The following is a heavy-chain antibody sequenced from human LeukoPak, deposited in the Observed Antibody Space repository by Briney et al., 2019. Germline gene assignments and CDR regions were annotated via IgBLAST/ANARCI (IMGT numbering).Heavy chain of an antibody. CDR1: GGSISSGGYS. Sequence: PSETLSLTCTVSGGSISSGGYSWSWIRQPPGKGLEWIGYIYHSGSTYYNPSLKSRVTISVDTSKNQFSLKLSSVTAADTAVYYCARQGGEVDWGQGTLVTVSS. J-gene: IGHJ4*02. D-gene: IGHD2-15*01. CDR2: IYHSGST. CDR3: ARQGGEVD. V-gene: IGHV4-30-2*03.